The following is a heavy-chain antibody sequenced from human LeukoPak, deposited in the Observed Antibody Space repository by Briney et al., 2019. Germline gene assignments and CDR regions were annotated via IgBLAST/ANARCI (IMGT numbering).Heavy chain of an antibody. Sequence: SETLSLTCSVSGASITTYYWNWIRQSPGKGLEWIGYMYPTGTSDYNPSLQSRVTISLDTPNNKVSPTLTSVTAADTAVYYCATTRGYSTNDAFDIWGQGTRVTVSS. D-gene: IGHD5-18*01. CDR3: ATTRGYSTNDAFDI. CDR2: MYPTGTS. V-gene: IGHV4-59*01. CDR1: GASITTYY. J-gene: IGHJ3*02.